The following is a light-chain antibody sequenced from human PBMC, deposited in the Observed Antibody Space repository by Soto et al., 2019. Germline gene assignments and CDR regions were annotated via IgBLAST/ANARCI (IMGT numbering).Light chain of an antibody. J-gene: IGLJ1*01. V-gene: IGLV3-21*02. CDR2: DDS. CDR1: NIGTKN. CDR3: QVWDTSGDPNYV. Sequence: ELTQPPSVSVAPGQTARITCGGDNIGTKNVHWYQQKPGQAPVLVVYDDSDRPSGIPERFSGSNSGLTATLTISGVEVGDEADYYCQVWDTSGDPNYVFGTGTKLTVL.